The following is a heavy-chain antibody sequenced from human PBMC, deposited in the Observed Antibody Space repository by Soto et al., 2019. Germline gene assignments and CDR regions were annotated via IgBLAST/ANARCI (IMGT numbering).Heavy chain of an antibody. V-gene: IGHV6-1*01. J-gene: IGHJ4*02. CDR1: GDSVSSNNAA. Sequence: QVQLQQSGPGLVKPSQTLSLTCAISGDSVSSNNAAWHWIRQSPSRGLEWLGRTYYRSKWFNDYAVSVRSRITINPDTSKNQFSLQLTSVTPEDTALYYCAILSERYSSGWTPFDYWGQGTLVTVSS. CDR2: TYYRSKWFN. CDR3: AILSERYSSGWTPFDY. D-gene: IGHD6-19*01.